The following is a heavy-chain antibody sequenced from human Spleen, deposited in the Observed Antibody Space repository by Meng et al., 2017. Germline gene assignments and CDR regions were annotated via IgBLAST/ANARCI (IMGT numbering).Heavy chain of an antibody. CDR3: ARKGGSEIYYTV. CDR2: ISGRGGRT. J-gene: IGHJ4*02. CDR1: GFSFDDYS. Sequence: GGSLRLSCAASGFSFDDYSMHWVRQAPGKGLEWVSSISGRGGRTYYTDSVKGRFTISRDNSNNRLYLQMNTLRAADTATYYCARKGGSEIYYTVWGQGTLVTVSS. V-gene: IGHV3-23*01. D-gene: IGHD3-10*01.